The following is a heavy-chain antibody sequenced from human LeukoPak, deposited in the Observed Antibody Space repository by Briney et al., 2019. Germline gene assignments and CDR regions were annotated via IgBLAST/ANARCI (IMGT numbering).Heavy chain of an antibody. J-gene: IGHJ4*02. V-gene: IGHV4-31*03. CDR3: ARASHGYSSSSHLGY. Sequence: SETLSLTCTVSGGSISSGGYYWSWIRQHPGKGLEWIGYIYYSGSTYYNLSLKSRVTTSVDTSKNQFSLKLSSVTAADTAVYYCARASHGYSSSSHLGYWGKGTLVTVSS. CDR2: IYYSGST. D-gene: IGHD6-6*01. CDR1: GGSISSGGYY.